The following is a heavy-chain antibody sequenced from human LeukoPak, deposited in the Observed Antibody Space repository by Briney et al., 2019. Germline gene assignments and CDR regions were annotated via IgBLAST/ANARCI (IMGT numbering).Heavy chain of an antibody. CDR2: IYSGGST. CDR3: ARGRYYYDSSGYYPPYYSDY. V-gene: IGHV3-66*01. Sequence: GGSLRLSCAASGFTVSSNYMSWVRQAPGKGLEWVSVIYSGGSTYYADSVKGRFTTSRDNSKNTLYLQMNSLRAEDTAVYYCARGRYYYDSSGYYPPYYSDYWGQGTLVTVSS. D-gene: IGHD3-22*01. CDR1: GFTVSSNY. J-gene: IGHJ4*02.